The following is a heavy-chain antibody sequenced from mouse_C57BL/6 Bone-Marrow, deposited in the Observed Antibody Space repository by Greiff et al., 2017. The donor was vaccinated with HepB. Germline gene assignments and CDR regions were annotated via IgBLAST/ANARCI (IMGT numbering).Heavy chain of an antibody. D-gene: IGHD1-1*01. V-gene: IGHV2-5*01. CDR3: AKTHYYGNWYFDV. CDR2: IWRGGST. CDR1: GFSLTSYG. J-gene: IGHJ1*03. Sequence: VQLQQSGPGLVQPSQSLSITCTVSGFSLTSYGVHWVRQSPGKGLEWLGVIWRGGSTAYNAAFMSRLSITKDNSKSQVFFKMNSLQADDTAIYYCAKTHYYGNWYFDVWGTGTTVTVSS.